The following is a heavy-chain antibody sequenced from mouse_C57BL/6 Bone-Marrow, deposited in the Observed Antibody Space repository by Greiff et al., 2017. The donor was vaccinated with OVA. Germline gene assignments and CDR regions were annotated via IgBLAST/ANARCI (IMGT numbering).Heavy chain of an antibody. V-gene: IGHV2-9-1*01. Sequence: VQLVESGPGLVAPSQSLSITCTVSGFSLTSYAISWVRQPPGKGLEWLGVIWTGGGTTYNSALKSRLSISKDNSKSQVFLKMNSLQTDDTARYYCAIYSNYFDWYFDVWGTGTTVTVSS. J-gene: IGHJ1*03. CDR1: GFSLTSYA. CDR2: IWTGGGT. D-gene: IGHD2-5*01. CDR3: AIYSNYFDWYFDV.